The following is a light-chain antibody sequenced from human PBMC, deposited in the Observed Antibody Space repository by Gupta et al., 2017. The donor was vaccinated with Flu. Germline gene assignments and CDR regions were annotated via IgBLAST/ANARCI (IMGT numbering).Light chain of an antibody. CDR1: SSNIGAGYD. J-gene: IGLJ1*01. CDR3: QSYDSSLSGYV. Sequence: VTISCTGSSSNIGAGYDVHWYQQLPGTAPKLLIYGNSNRPSGVPDRFSGSKSGTSASLAITGLQAEDEADYYCQSYDSSLSGYVFGTGTKVTV. V-gene: IGLV1-40*01. CDR2: GNS.